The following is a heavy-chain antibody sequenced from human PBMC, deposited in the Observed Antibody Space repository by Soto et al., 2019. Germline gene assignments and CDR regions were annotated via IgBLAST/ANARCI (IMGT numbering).Heavy chain of an antibody. Sequence: SETLSLTCTVSGGSISSGDYYWIWIRNPPGKGLEWIGYIYYSGSTYYNPSLKSRVTISVDTSKNQFSLKLSSVTAADTAVYYCARGPGDSSGYYYYWGQGTLVTVSS. CDR1: GGSISSGDYY. CDR3: ARGPGDSSGYYYY. J-gene: IGHJ4*02. D-gene: IGHD3-22*01. CDR2: IYYSGST. V-gene: IGHV4-30-4*01.